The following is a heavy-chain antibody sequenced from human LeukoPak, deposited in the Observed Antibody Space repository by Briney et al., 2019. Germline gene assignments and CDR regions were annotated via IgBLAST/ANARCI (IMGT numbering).Heavy chain of an antibody. CDR3: ARQPDY. V-gene: IGHV3-74*01. CDR2: INSDGSRT. J-gene: IGHJ4*02. CDR1: GFTFSNYW. Sequence: GSLTLSCAASGFTFSNYWMHWVRQAPGKGLVWVSHINSDGSRTNYAASVKGRFTISRDNAKNTLYLQMNSLRAEDTAVYYCARQPDYWGQGTLVTVSS. D-gene: IGHD1-14*01.